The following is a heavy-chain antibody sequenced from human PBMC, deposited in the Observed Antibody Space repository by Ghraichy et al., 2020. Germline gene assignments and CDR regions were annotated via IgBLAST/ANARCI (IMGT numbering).Heavy chain of an antibody. V-gene: IGHV3-21*01. CDR1: GFSFSSYT. D-gene: IGHD3-22*01. CDR3: AREDSQYFDSSGYYNAAFDI. Sequence: GVLRLSCAASGFSFSSYTMNWVRQAPGKGLEWVSSISSISNFIYYADSVKGRFTISRDNAKNSLYLQMNSLRAEDTAVYYCAREDSQYFDSSGYYNAAFDIWGQGTMVTVSS. CDR2: ISSISNFI. J-gene: IGHJ3*02.